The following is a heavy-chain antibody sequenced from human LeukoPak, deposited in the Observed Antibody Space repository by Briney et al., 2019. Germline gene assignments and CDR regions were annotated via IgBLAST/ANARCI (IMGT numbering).Heavy chain of an antibody. J-gene: IGHJ4*02. D-gene: IGHD2-15*01. Sequence: ASVKVSCKASGYTFTSYYMHWVRQAPGQGLEWMGIINPSGGSTSYAQKFQGRVTMTRDTSTSTVYMELSSLRSEDTAVYYCARGCSGGSCYMYYFDYWGQGTLVTVSS. CDR2: INPSGGST. V-gene: IGHV1-46*01. CDR3: ARGCSGGSCYMYYFDY. CDR1: GYTFTSYY.